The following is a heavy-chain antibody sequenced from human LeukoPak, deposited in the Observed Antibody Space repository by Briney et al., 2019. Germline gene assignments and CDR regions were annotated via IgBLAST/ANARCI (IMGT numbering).Heavy chain of an antibody. Sequence: SETLSLTCAVSGGSISSGGYYWSWIRQPPGKGLEWIGEINHSGSTNYNPSLKSRVTISVDTSKNQFSLKLSSVTAADTAVYYCARGPDYWGQGTLVTVSS. CDR3: ARGPDY. CDR1: GGSISSGGYY. V-gene: IGHV4-34*01. CDR2: INHSGST. J-gene: IGHJ4*02.